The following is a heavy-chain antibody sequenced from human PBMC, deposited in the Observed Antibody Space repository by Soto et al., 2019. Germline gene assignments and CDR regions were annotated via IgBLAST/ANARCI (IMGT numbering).Heavy chain of an antibody. CDR3: AFPSRLPNY. V-gene: IGHV3-11*03. Sequence: GGSLRLSCVASGFTFTDYYMNWIRQTPGKGLEWLSYISISGTDTNYADSVKGRFTISRDNAKNPIYLQMNSLRVDDTAVYYCAFPSRLPNYWGQGTLVTVSS. D-gene: IGHD6-25*01. J-gene: IGHJ4*02. CDR1: GFTFTDYY. CDR2: ISISGTDT.